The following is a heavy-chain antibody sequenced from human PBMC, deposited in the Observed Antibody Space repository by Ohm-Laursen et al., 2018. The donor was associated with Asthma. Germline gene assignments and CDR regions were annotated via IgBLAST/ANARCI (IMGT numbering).Heavy chain of an antibody. V-gene: IGHV4-31*03. CDR2: IYYTGNT. CDR3: ARYTTAVTFDS. J-gene: IGHJ5*01. CDR1: GDSISSGDNY. D-gene: IGHD4-17*01. Sequence: SQTLSLTCTVAGDSISSGDNYWSWIRQHPGKGLEWISYIYYTGNTYYNPSLRSRITMSVDTSKNQFSLRLSSVTAADTAVYYCARYTTAVTFDSWGQGTLVTVSS.